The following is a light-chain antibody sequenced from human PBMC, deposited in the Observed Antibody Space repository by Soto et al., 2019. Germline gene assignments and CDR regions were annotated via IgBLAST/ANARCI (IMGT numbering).Light chain of an antibody. Sequence: DIVMTQSPDSLAVSLGERATINCKSSQSILFSSNNKNYLTWYQQKLGQPPKPLIYWASTRESGVPDRFSGSGSGTDFTLTISRLQAEDVAVYYCQQYYSTPVTFGGGTKVEIK. CDR2: WAS. V-gene: IGKV4-1*01. CDR1: QSILFSSNNKNY. CDR3: QQYYSTPVT. J-gene: IGKJ4*01.